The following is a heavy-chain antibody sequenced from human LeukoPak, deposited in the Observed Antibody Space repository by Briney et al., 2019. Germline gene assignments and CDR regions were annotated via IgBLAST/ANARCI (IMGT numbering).Heavy chain of an antibody. CDR1: GFTFSDYY. Sequence: GGSLRLSCAVSGFTFSDYYMSWIRQAPGKGLEWVSYISSGGSTISHAASVKGRFTLSSDNAENSLYLQMNSLRAEDTAVYYCASRGAAGRCFDYWGQGTLVTVSS. D-gene: IGHD6-13*01. V-gene: IGHV3-11*01. CDR3: ASRGAAGRCFDY. J-gene: IGHJ4*02. CDR2: ISSGGSTI.